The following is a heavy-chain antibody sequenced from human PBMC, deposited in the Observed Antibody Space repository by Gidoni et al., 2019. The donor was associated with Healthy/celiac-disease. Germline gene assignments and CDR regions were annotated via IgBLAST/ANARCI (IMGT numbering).Heavy chain of an antibody. V-gene: IGHV4-39*07. CDR3: ARVRWFVDTAMVTAFDI. D-gene: IGHD5-18*01. CDR2: IYYSGST. J-gene: IGHJ3*02. CDR1: GGSISSSSYY. Sequence: QLQLQESGPGLVKPSETLSLTCTVSGGSISSSSYYWGWSRQPPGKGLEWIGSIYYSGSTYYNPSLKSRVTISVDTSKNQFSLKLSSVTAADTAVYYCARVRWFVDTAMVTAFDIWGQGTMVTVSS.